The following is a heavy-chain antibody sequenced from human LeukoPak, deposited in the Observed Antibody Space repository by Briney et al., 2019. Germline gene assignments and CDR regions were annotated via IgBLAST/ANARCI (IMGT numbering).Heavy chain of an antibody. Sequence: GGSLRLSCAVSGFGFGSYGMNWVRQAPGKGLEWVSSISRNGDYIDYAASLKGRFIISRDNANKSLSLEMNSLRVEDTALYFCARDVGGDSTGFWYFDLWGRGTLVTVSS. CDR1: GFGFGSYG. CDR2: ISRNGDYI. J-gene: IGHJ2*01. D-gene: IGHD3-22*01. CDR3: ARDVGGDSTGFWYFDL. V-gene: IGHV3-21*01.